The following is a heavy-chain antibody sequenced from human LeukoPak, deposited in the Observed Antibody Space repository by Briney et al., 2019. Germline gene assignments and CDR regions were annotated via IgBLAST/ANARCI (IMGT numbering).Heavy chain of an antibody. Sequence: PGGSLRLSCAASGFTFSTCAMSWVRRAPGKGLEWLSAISGSGSSTYYADSVMGRFTISRDNSKNTLYLQMNSLRAEDTAVYYCAKALYTYYYYGMDVWGQGTTVTVSS. V-gene: IGHV3-23*01. D-gene: IGHD1-14*01. CDR3: AKALYTYYYYGMDV. CDR2: ISGSGSST. CDR1: GFTFSTCA. J-gene: IGHJ6*02.